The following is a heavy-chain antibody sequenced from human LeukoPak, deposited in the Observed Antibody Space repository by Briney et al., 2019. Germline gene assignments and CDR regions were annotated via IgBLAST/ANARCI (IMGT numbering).Heavy chain of an antibody. Sequence: GGSLRLSCAASGFTFSGSAMHWVRQASGKGLEWVGRIRSKANSCATAYAASVKGRFTISRDDSKNTAYLQMNSLKTEDTAVYYCTRQGSTAAGPTFDYWGQGTLVTVSS. D-gene: IGHD6-13*01. CDR2: IRSKANSCAT. CDR1: GFTFSGSA. V-gene: IGHV3-73*01. CDR3: TRQGSTAAGPTFDY. J-gene: IGHJ4*02.